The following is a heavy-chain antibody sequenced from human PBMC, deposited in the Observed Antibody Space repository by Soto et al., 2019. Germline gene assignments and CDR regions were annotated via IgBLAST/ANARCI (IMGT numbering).Heavy chain of an antibody. J-gene: IGHJ5*02. CDR3: ARQTRTAIQGLWFDP. D-gene: IGHD2-21*02. CDR2: IYYSGST. CDR1: GGSIVSSSYY. Sequence: AETLSLTCTVSGGSIVSSSYYFGCIRQPPGKGLEWIGSIYYSGSTYYNPSLKSRVTISVDTSKNQFSLKLSSVTAADTAVYYCARQTRTAIQGLWFDPWGQGTLVTVSS. V-gene: IGHV4-39*01.